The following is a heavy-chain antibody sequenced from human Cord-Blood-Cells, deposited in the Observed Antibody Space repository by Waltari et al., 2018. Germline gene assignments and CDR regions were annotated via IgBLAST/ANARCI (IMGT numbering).Heavy chain of an antibody. J-gene: IGHJ3*02. CDR1: GFTFSSYS. D-gene: IGHD7-27*01. CDR2: ISSSSSYI. V-gene: IGHV3-21*01. Sequence: EVQLVESGGGLVKPGGSLRLSCAASGFTFSSYSMNWVRQAPGKGLEWVSSISSSSSYIYYADSVKGRFTISRDNAKNSLYLQMNSLRAEDTAVYYCARTGDLNYDAFDIWGQGTMVTVSS. CDR3: ARTGDLNYDAFDI.